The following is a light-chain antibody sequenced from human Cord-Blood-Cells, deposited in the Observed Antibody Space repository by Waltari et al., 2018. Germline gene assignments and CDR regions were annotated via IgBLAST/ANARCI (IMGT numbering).Light chain of an antibody. J-gene: IGLJ2*01. CDR3: SAYAGSNNVV. CDR2: EVR. Sequence: QSALTQPPSASGSPGQSVTISCTGTSSDVGGYNYVSWYQQHPGKAPTLMIYEVRKRPSGVPDWFAVSRCGNTASLTVSGRQAEDEADYYCSAYAGSNNVVFGGGTKLTVL. CDR1: SSDVGGYNY. V-gene: IGLV2-8*01.